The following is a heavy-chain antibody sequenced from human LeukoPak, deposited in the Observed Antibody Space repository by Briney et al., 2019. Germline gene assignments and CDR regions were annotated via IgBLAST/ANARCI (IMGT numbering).Heavy chain of an antibody. D-gene: IGHD4-23*01. J-gene: IGHJ4*02. Sequence: ASETLSLTCTVSGGSISSSSYYWGWIRQPPGKGLEWIGSIYYSGSTYYSPSLKSRVTISVDTSKNQFSLKLSSVTAADTAVYYCARRGVTPFFDYWGQGTLVTVSS. CDR1: GGSISSSSYY. V-gene: IGHV4-39*01. CDR2: IYYSGST. CDR3: ARRGVTPFFDY.